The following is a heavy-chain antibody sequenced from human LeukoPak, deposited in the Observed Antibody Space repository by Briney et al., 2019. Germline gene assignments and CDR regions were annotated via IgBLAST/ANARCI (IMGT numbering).Heavy chain of an antibody. D-gene: IGHD2-8*01. V-gene: IGHV3-48*03. Sequence: EGSLRLSCAASGFTFSSYEMNWVRQAPGKGLEWVSYISDRGTTIYYADSVKGRFTISRDNARESLYLQMNGLRAEGTAVYYCASRMVYAISPGYWGQGTLVTVSS. J-gene: IGHJ4*02. CDR3: ASRMVYAISPGY. CDR1: GFTFSSYE. CDR2: ISDRGTTI.